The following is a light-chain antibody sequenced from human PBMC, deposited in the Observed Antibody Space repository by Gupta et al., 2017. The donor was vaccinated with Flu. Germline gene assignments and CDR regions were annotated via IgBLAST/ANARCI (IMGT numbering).Light chain of an antibody. CDR2: RVS. J-gene: IGKJ1*01. CDR3: RQCEYWRT. V-gene: IGKV2-30*02. CDR1: QSLVHRNGNIY. Sequence: DVVLTQSPLSLPVTRGQPALIPCRSSQSLVHRNGNIYLNWFQQRPGQAPRRLIYRVSNLDSGVPARFSGSGSGTDFTLKISRVEPEDIGTYYCRQCEYWRTFGQGTKVEIK.